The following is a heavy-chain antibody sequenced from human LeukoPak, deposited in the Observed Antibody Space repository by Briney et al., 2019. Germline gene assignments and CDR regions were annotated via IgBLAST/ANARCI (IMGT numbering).Heavy chain of an antibody. V-gene: IGHV5-10-1*01. D-gene: IGHD6-6*01. CDR1: GCSFTSYW. J-gene: IGHJ5*02. Sequence: GESLKISCKGSGCSFTSYWISWVRQMPGKGLEWMGRIDPSDSYTNYSPSFQGHVTISADKSISTAYLQWSSLKASDTAMYYCARRVSSSGWFDPWGQGTLVTVSS. CDR3: ARRVSSSGWFDP. CDR2: IDPSDSYT.